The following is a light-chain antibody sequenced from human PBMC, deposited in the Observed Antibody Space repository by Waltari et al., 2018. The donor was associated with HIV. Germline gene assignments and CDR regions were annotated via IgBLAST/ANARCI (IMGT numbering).Light chain of an antibody. CDR3: QSYDGSDHWV. J-gene: IGLJ3*02. CDR1: SGGVASND. Sequence: NFMLTQPHSVSESPGKPVTLSCTRSSGGVASNDVPWFQKRPDSAPNTVIYGVQLRPSGVPGRFSGSIDTSSYAASLTISGLKTEDESDYKCQSYDGSDHWVFGGMHKLTVL. V-gene: IGLV6-57*03. CDR2: GVQ.